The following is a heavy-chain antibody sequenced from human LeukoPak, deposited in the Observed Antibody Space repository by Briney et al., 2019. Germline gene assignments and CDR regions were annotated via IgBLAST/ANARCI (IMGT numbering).Heavy chain of an antibody. CDR2: ISQSGAAI. J-gene: IGHJ6*03. CDR1: GFTFTDYY. D-gene: IGHD6-19*01. Sequence: GGSLRLSCAASGFTFTDYYMTWMRRAPGKGLEWVSYISQSGAAIYNPDSVKGRFTISRGDAKNSLYLQMNSLRAEDTAVYYCAREGGEWLARIYYYYMDVWGKGTTVTVSS. CDR3: AREGGEWLARIYYYYMDV. V-gene: IGHV3-11*01.